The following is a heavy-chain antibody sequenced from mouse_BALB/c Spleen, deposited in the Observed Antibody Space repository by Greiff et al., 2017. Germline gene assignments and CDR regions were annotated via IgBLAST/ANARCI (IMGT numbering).Heavy chain of an antibody. Sequence: QVQLKESGAELAKPGASVKMSCKASGYTFTSYWMHWVKQRPGQGLEWIGYINPSTGYTEYNQKFKDKATLTADKSSSTAYMQLSSLTSEDSAVNYCARGGSPDYWGQGTTLTVSA. V-gene: IGHV1-7*01. CDR3: ARGGSPDY. D-gene: IGHD1-1*02. J-gene: IGHJ2*01. CDR2: INPSTGYT. CDR1: GYTFTSYW.